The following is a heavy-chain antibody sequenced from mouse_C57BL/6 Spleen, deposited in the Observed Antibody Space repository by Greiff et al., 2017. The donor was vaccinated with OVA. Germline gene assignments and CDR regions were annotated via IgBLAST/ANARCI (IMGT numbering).Heavy chain of an antibody. CDR1: GYAFSSSW. J-gene: IGHJ4*01. Sequence: VQLQQSGPELVKPGASVKISCKASGYAFSSSWMNWVKQRPGKGLEWIGRIYPGDGDTKYNGKFKGKATLTADKSYSTAYMQLSSLTSVNSAVYVLERDRYYGYAMDYWGQGTSVTVSS. CDR3: ERDRYYGYAMDY. CDR2: IYPGDGDT. D-gene: IGHD1-1*01. V-gene: IGHV1-82*01.